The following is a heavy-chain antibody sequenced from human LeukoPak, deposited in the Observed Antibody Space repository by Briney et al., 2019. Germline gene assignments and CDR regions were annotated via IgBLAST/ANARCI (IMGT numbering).Heavy chain of an antibody. Sequence: PSETLSLTCTVSGGSISSYYWSWIRQPPGKGLEWIGYIYYSGSTNYNPSLKSRVTISVDTSKNQFSLKLSSVTAADTAVYYCARFPHGSTTVDFFDYWGQGTLVTVSS. CDR2: IYYSGST. CDR3: ARFPHGSTTVDFFDY. V-gene: IGHV4-59*01. CDR1: GGSISSYY. D-gene: IGHD4-23*01. J-gene: IGHJ4*02.